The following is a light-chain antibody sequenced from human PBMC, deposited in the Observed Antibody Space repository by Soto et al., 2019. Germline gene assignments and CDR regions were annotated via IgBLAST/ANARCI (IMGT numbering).Light chain of an antibody. J-gene: IGLJ1*01. CDR3: SSYTSSNTLYV. Sequence: SALTQPASVSGSPGQSITISCTGTSSDVGGYIYVSWHQQHPGKAPKLMIYEVSNRPSGVSNRFSGSKSGNTASLTISGLQAEDEADYYCSSYTSSNTLYVFGTGTKVTVL. V-gene: IGLV2-14*01. CDR1: SSDVGGYIY. CDR2: EVS.